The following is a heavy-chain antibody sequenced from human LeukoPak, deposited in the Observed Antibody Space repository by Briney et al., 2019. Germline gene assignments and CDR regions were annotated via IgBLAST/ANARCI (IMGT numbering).Heavy chain of an antibody. D-gene: IGHD6-13*01. CDR1: GFTFSSYG. Sequence: SGGSLRLSCAASGFTFSSYGMHWVRQAPGKGLEWVAVISYDGSNKHYADSVKGRFTISRDNSKNTLYLQMNSLRAEDTAVYYCANEQQLAYWGQGTLVTVSS. V-gene: IGHV3-30*18. CDR2: ISYDGSNK. J-gene: IGHJ4*02. CDR3: ANEQQLAY.